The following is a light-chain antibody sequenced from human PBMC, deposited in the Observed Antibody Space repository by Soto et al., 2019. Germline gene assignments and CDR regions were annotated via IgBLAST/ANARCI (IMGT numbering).Light chain of an antibody. Sequence: SYELTQPPSVSVAPGQTASITCGGNNIGSKSVHWYQQMPGQAPVLVVYDDRDRPSGIPERFSGSNSGNTATLTISRVEAGDEADYFCQVWDSSSGVIFGGGTKLTVL. CDR2: DDR. CDR1: NIGSKS. V-gene: IGLV3-21*02. J-gene: IGLJ2*01. CDR3: QVWDSSSGVI.